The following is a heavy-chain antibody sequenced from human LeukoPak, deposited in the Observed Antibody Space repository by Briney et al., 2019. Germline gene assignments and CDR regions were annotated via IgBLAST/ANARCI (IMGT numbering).Heavy chain of an antibody. D-gene: IGHD2-2*01. Sequence: PGGSLRLSCAASGFTFDDYGMSWVRQAPGKGLEWVSGINWNGGSTGYADSVKGRFTISRDNAKNSLYLQMNSLRAEDTAVYYCARDPTGYCSSTSCYWGDFDYWGQGTLITVSS. CDR2: INWNGGST. CDR1: GFTFDDYG. V-gene: IGHV3-20*04. J-gene: IGHJ4*02. CDR3: ARDPTGYCSSTSCYWGDFDY.